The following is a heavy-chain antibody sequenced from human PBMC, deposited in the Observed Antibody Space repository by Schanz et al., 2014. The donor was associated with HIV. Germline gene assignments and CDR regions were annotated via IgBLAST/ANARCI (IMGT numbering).Heavy chain of an antibody. CDR1: GFSFRTHG. J-gene: IGHJ6*02. Sequence: QVQLVESGGDVVQPEGSLRLSCEASGFSFRTHGMHWVRQTPSKGLECVASMSYDGRNEHYVDSVKGRFTISRDNSKNTLNLQMNSLRGDDTGVYFCVRDLEPTIFGGYYHRYGMDVWGQGTTVIVSS. CDR2: MSYDGRNE. V-gene: IGHV3-33*08. D-gene: IGHD3-3*01. CDR3: VRDLEPTIFGGYYHRYGMDV.